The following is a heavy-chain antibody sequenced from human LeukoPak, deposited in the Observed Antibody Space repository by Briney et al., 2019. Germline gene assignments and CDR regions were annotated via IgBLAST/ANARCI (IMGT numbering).Heavy chain of an antibody. J-gene: IGHJ6*03. Sequence: ASVKVSCKASGGTFSSYAISWVRQAPGQGLEWMGWINPNSGGTNYAQKFQGRVTMTRDTSISTAYMELSRLRSDDTAVYYCARGEYQLLSGRLYYYYMDVWGKGTTVTVSS. CDR1: GGTFSSYA. CDR3: ARGEYQLLSGRLYYYYMDV. D-gene: IGHD2-2*01. CDR2: INPNSGGT. V-gene: IGHV1-2*02.